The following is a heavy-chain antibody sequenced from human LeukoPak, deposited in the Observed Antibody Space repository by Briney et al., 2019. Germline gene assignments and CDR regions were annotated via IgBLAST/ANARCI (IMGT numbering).Heavy chain of an antibody. CDR2: ISSSSSYI. J-gene: IGHJ4*02. V-gene: IGHV3-21*01. D-gene: IGHD6-19*01. Sequence: GGSLRLSCAASGFTFSSYSMNWVRQAPGKGLEWVSSISSSSSYIYYADSVKGRFTISRDNAKNSLYLQMNSLRAEDTAVYYCARRWAVAAVDYWGQGTLVTASS. CDR1: GFTFSSYS. CDR3: ARRWAVAAVDY.